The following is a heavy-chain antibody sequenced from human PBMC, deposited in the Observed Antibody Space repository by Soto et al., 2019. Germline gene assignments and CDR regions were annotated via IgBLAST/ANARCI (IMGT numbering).Heavy chain of an antibody. V-gene: IGHV4-59*12. CDR1: GDSISTYY. CDR2: IYYSGST. D-gene: IGHD6-13*01. CDR3: AKDIEAAAGPPDAFDI. Sequence: SETLSLTCAVSGDSISTYYWSWIRQPPGKRLEWIGYIYYSGSTNQNPSLNSRVTMSVDTSKKQVSLKLTSVTAEDTAVYYCAKDIEAAAGPPDAFDIWGRGTMVTVSS. J-gene: IGHJ3*02.